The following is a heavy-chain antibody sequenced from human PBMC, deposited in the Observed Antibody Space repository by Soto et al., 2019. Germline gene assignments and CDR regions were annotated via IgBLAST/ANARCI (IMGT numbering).Heavy chain of an antibody. V-gene: IGHV3-48*02. Sequence: GGSLRLSCAASGLSFSSYGINWVRQAPGKGLEWVAYISSSSYIYYADSVKGRFTISRDNAKNSLYLQMNSLRDEDTAVYYCARDSHYDSFRGDYWGQGTQVTVSS. CDR2: ISSSSYI. J-gene: IGHJ4*02. CDR3: ARDSHYDSFRGDY. D-gene: IGHD3-22*01. CDR1: GLSFSSYG.